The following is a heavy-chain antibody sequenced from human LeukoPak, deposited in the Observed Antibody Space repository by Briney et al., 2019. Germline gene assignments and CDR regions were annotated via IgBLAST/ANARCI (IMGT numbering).Heavy chain of an antibody. CDR1: GFTFRKYY. V-gene: IGHV3-74*03. J-gene: IGHJ4*02. Sequence: GSLRLSCAASGFTFRKYYMHWVRQAPGKGLVWVSRINSDGSSTTYADSVRGRFTVSRDNAKNTLYLQMNSLKVEDTAMYYCTRVFVGDEYSSSGYWGQGTLVTVSS. D-gene: IGHD6-13*01. CDR3: TRVFVGDEYSSSGY. CDR2: INSDGSST.